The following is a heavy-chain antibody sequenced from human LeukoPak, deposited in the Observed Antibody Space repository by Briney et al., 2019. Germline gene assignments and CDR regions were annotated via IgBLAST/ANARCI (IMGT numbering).Heavy chain of an antibody. CDR2: IYYSGSA. D-gene: IGHD3-22*01. Sequence: SETLSLTCTVSGGSISSGDYYWSWVRQPPGKGLEWIGYIYYSGSAYYNPSLKSRVTISVDTSKNQFSLKLSSVTAADTAVYYCARVGDYDSSGYYVFDYWGQGTLVTVSS. J-gene: IGHJ4*02. CDR3: ARVGDYDSSGYYVFDY. CDR1: GGSISSGDYY. V-gene: IGHV4-30-4*08.